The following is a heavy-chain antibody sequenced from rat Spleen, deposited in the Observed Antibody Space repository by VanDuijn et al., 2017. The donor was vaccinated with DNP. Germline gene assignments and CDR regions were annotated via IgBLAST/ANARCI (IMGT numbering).Heavy chain of an antibody. D-gene: IGHD1-11*01. CDR1: GFSFNDYW. V-gene: IGHV4-2*01. CDR3: AKGPNYGGYSDYFDY. J-gene: IGHJ2*01. Sequence: EVKLVESGGGLVQPGRSLKLSCVASGFSFNDYWMGWVRQAPGKGLEWIGQINQDSNTINYTPSLEDKFTISRDNAQNTLFLQMNKLGSEDTANYYCAKGPNYGGYSDYFDYWGQGVMVTVSS. CDR2: INQDSNTI.